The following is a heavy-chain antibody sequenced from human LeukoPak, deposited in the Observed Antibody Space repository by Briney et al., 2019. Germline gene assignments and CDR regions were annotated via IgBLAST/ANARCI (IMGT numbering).Heavy chain of an antibody. CDR3: ARDLGWLQSFDY. CDR1: GFTFSSYA. CDR2: ISYDGSNK. V-gene: IGHV3-30-3*01. D-gene: IGHD5-24*01. Sequence: PGGSLRLSCAASGFTFSSYAMHWVRQAPGKGLEWVAVISYDGSNKYYADSVKGRFTISRDNSKNTLYLQMNSLGAEDTAVYYCARDLGWLQSFDYWGQGTLVTVSS. J-gene: IGHJ4*02.